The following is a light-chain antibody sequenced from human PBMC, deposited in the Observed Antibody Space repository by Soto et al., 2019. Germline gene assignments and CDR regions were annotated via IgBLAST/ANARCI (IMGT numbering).Light chain of an antibody. CDR1: QSVSSN. Sequence: EIVMTQSPATLSVSPGERATLSCRASQSVSSNLAWYQQKPGQAPRLLIYGASIRATGIPPRFSGSGSGTEFTLTISSLQSEDFAVYYCQQYNNWSPGTFGQGTQVEIK. CDR3: QQYNNWSPGT. CDR2: GAS. V-gene: IGKV3-15*01. J-gene: IGKJ1*01.